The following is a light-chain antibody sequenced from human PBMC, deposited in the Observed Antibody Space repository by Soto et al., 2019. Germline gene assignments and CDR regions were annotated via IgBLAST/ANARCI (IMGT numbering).Light chain of an antibody. V-gene: IGKV4-1*01. J-gene: IGKJ4*01. CDR3: QQYYSTPLT. Sequence: DIVMTQSPYSLAVSLGERATINCKSIQSVFYSSNNKNYLAWYQQKPGQPPKLLIYWASTRESGVPDRFSGSGSGTDFTLTISSLQAEDVAVYYCQQYYSTPLTFGGGTKVDI. CDR2: WAS. CDR1: QSVFYSSNNKNY.